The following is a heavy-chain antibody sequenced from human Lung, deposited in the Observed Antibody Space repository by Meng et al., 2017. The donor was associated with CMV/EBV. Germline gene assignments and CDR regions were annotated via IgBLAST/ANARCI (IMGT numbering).Heavy chain of an antibody. CDR1: GFTFDDYG. D-gene: IGHD6-6*01. CDR2: INWNGGST. CDR3: ARDTYSSSSGAYFDY. Sequence: GGSLRLXCAASGFTFDDYGMSWVRQAPGKGLEWVPGINWNGGSTGYADSVKGRFTISRDNAKNSLYLQMNSLRAEDTALYYCARDTYSSSSGAYFDYWGQGTLVTVSS. J-gene: IGHJ4*02. V-gene: IGHV3-20*04.